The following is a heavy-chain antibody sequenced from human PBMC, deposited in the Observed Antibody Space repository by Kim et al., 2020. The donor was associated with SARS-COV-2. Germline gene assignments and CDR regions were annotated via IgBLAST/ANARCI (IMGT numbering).Heavy chain of an antibody. CDR2: IYYSGST. V-gene: IGHV4-39*07. CDR3: ARDRAAAGTGFDY. CDR1: GGSISSSSYY. J-gene: IGHJ4*02. D-gene: IGHD6-13*01. Sequence: SETLSLTCTVSGGSISSSSYYWGWIRQPPGKGLEWIGSIYYSGSTYYNPSLKSRVTISVDTSKNQFSLKLSSVTAADTAVYYCARDRAAAGTGFDYWGQGTLVTVSS.